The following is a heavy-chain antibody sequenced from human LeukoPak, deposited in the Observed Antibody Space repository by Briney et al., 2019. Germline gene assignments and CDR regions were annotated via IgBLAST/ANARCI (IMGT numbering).Heavy chain of an antibody. CDR1: GGSISSYY. V-gene: IGHV4-59*12. Sequence: PSETLSLTCTVSGGSISSYYWSWIQQPPGKGLEWIGYIYYSGSTNYNPSLKSRVTISVDTPKNQFSLKLSSVTAADTAVYYCARGTPYYYDSSGLGYWGQGTLVTVSS. CDR2: IYYSGST. D-gene: IGHD3-22*01. CDR3: ARGTPYYYDSSGLGY. J-gene: IGHJ4*02.